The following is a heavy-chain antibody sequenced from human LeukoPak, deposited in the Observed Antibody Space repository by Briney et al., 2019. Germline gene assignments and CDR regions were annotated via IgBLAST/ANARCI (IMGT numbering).Heavy chain of an antibody. Sequence: PGGSLRLSCAASGFTFSDYNMRWIRQAPGKGLEWVSSISSSSSYIYYADSVKGRFAISRDNAKNTLYLQMNSLRAEDTAVYYCARDPGRSSDGGGKGGQGTLVTVSS. CDR3: ARDPGRSSDGGGK. CDR1: GFTFSDYN. J-gene: IGHJ4*02. D-gene: IGHD2-15*01. CDR2: ISSSSSYI. V-gene: IGHV3-21*01.